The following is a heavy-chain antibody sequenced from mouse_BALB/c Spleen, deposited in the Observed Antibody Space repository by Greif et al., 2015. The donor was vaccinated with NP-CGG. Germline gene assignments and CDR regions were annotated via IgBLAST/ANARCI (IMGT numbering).Heavy chain of an antibody. V-gene: IGHV1-69*02. CDR2: IYPSDSYT. CDR1: GYTFTSYW. Sequence: QVQLQQSGAELVRPGASVKLSCKASGYTFTSYWINWVKQRPGQGLEWIGNIYPSDSYTNYNQKFKDKATLTVDKSSSTAYMQLSSPTSEDSVVYYCTTLYYGNYVYYAMDYWGQGTSVTVSS. J-gene: IGHJ4*01. D-gene: IGHD2-1*01. CDR3: TTLYYGNYVYYAMDY.